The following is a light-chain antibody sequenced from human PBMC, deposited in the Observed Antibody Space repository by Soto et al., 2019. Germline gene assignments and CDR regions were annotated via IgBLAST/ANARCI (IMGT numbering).Light chain of an antibody. CDR2: GAS. J-gene: IGKJ2*01. CDR1: QSINIY. Sequence: IQMTQSPSSLSASVGDRVTVTCRASQSINIYLNWYQQKPGKAPTLLIYGASSLQSGVPSGFSGGGSQTDFTLTISSLQPEDFATYYWQQSYRSPYTFGQGTKQEIK. CDR3: QQSYRSPYT. V-gene: IGKV1-39*01.